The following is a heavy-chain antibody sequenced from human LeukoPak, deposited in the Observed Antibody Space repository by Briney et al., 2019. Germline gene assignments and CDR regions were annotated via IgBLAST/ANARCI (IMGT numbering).Heavy chain of an antibody. CDR2: IYHSGST. D-gene: IGHD5-18*01. CDR1: GGSISSGGYS. V-gene: IGHV4-30-2*01. Sequence: TPSETLSLTCAVSGGSISSGGYSWSWIRQPPGKGLEWIGYIYHSGSTYYNPSLKSRVTISVDRSKNQFSLKLGSVTAADTAVYYCARGLKRGYSPYYFDYWGQGTLVTVSS. CDR3: ARGLKRGYSPYYFDY. J-gene: IGHJ4*02.